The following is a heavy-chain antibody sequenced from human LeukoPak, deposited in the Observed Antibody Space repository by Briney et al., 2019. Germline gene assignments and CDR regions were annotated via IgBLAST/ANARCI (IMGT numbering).Heavy chain of an antibody. CDR2: MNPNTGNT. Sequence: ASVKVSCKASGYSFTSYDINWVRQAPGQGLEWMGWMNPNTGNTVYAPKFQGRVTMTRSTSISTAYMELSSLRSEDTAVYYCARVRRVDFPLRYYFDSWGQGTLVTVSS. CDR3: ARVRRVDFPLRYYFDS. D-gene: IGHD3-10*01. CDR1: GYSFTSYD. V-gene: IGHV1-8*01. J-gene: IGHJ4*02.